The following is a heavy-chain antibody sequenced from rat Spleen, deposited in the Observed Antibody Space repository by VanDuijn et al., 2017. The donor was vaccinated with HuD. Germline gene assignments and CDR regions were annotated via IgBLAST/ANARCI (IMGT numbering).Heavy chain of an antibody. Sequence: EVRLVESGGGLVQPGRSLKLSCAASGFTFSGYYMAWVRQAPEKGLEWVTSINPSGGATYYRDSVKGRFTVSRDNAQSTLYLQLDSLRSEDTATYYCTRHDYPGVTTNWFAHWGQGTLVTVSS. CDR1: GFTFSGYY. CDR3: TRHDYPGVTTNWFAH. D-gene: IGHD1-4*01. CDR2: INPSGGAT. J-gene: IGHJ3*01. V-gene: IGHV5-25*01.